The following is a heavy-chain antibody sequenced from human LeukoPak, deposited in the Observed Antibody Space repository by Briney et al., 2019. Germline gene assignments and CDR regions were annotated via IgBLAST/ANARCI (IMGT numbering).Heavy chain of an antibody. V-gene: IGHV3-23*01. D-gene: IGHD2-2*01. CDR3: ARDLADCSSTSCYFSDLDY. Sequence: GASLRLSCAASGFTFSSYAMTWVRQAPGKGLEWVSAISESGGSTYYAASVKGRFTISRDNSKNTLYLQMNSLRAEDTAVYYCARDLADCSSTSCYFSDLDYWGQGTLVTVSS. CDR2: ISESGGST. J-gene: IGHJ4*02. CDR1: GFTFSSYA.